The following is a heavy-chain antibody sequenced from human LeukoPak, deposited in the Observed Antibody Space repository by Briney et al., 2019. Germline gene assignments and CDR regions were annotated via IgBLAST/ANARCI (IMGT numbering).Heavy chain of an antibody. J-gene: IGHJ5*02. CDR1: GFTFSSYG. D-gene: IGHD6-19*01. CDR3: AKERGIAVAGKGWFDP. V-gene: IGHV3-30*18. CDR2: ISYDGSNK. Sequence: GGSLRPSCAASGFTFSSYGMHWVRQAPGKGLEWVAVISYDGSNKYYADSVKGRFTISRDNSKNTLYLQMNSLRAEDTAVYYCAKERGIAVAGKGWFDPWGQGTLVTVSS.